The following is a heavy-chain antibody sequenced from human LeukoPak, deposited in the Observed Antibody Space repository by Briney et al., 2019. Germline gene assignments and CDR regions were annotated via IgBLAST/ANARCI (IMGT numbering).Heavy chain of an antibody. Sequence: SETLSLTCTVSGGSISSYYWSWIRQPPGKGLEWIGYIYYSGSTNYNPSLKSRVTISVDTSKSQFSLKLSSVTAADTAVYYCAGGRYAGYYYYGMDVWGQGTTVTVSS. J-gene: IGHJ6*02. CDR2: IYYSGST. D-gene: IGHD3-16*01. V-gene: IGHV4-59*01. CDR3: AGGRYAGYYYYGMDV. CDR1: GGSISSYY.